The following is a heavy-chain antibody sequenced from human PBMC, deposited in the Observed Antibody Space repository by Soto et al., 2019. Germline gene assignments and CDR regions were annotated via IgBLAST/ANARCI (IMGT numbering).Heavy chain of an antibody. D-gene: IGHD3-22*01. J-gene: IGHJ1*01. CDR1: GGSISSSSYY. V-gene: IGHV4-39*01. Sequence: SETLSLTCTVSGGSISSSSYYWGWIRQPPGKGLEWIGSVYYSGSTYYNPSLKSRVTISVDTSKNQFSLKLSSVTAADTAVYYCARGDDSSGYYYSEYFQHWGQGTLVTVS. CDR2: VYYSGST. CDR3: ARGDDSSGYYYSEYFQH.